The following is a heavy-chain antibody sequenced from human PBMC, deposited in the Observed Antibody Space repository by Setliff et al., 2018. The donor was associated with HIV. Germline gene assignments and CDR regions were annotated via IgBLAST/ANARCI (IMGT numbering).Heavy chain of an antibody. D-gene: IGHD2-15*01. V-gene: IGHV4-38-2*01. CDR2: MYYTGTT. CDR1: GYSVSSGYY. J-gene: IGHJ5*02. Sequence: SETLSLTCAVFGYSVSSGYYWAWIRQAPGKGLQWIGQMYYTGTTDYNPSLSSRVTISQDKSRNQFSLKLTSVTATDTAIYYCARGVGIGGNWFDPWGQGIMVTVSS. CDR3: ARGVGIGGNWFDP.